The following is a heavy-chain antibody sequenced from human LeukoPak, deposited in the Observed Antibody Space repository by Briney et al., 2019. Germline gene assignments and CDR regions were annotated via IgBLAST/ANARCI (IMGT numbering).Heavy chain of an antibody. D-gene: IGHD2-2*01. J-gene: IGHJ5*02. Sequence: SETLSLTCTVSGGSISSYYWSWIRQPAGKGLEWIGRIYTSGSTNCNPSLKSRVTISVDKSKNQFSLKLSSVTAADTAVYYCARDLYCSSTSCRANNWFDPWGQGTLVTVSS. V-gene: IGHV4-4*07. CDR3: ARDLYCSSTSCRANNWFDP. CDR1: GGSISSYY. CDR2: IYTSGST.